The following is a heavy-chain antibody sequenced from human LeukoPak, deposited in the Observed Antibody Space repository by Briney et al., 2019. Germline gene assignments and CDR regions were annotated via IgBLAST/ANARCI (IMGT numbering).Heavy chain of an antibody. Sequence: SETLSLTCTVSGGSISSYYWSWIRQPAGKGLEWIGRIYTSGSTNYNPSLESRVTMSVDTSKNQFSLKLSSVTAADTAVYYCARFVVGATENDYYYYMDVWGKGTTVTVSS. CDR1: GGSISSYY. CDR3: ARFVVGATENDYYYYMDV. CDR2: IYTSGST. D-gene: IGHD1-26*01. J-gene: IGHJ6*03. V-gene: IGHV4-4*07.